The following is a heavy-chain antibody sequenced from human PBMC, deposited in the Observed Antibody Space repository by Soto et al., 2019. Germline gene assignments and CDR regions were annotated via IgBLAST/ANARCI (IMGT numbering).Heavy chain of an antibody. J-gene: IGHJ5*02. CDR3: TRIRLVTDYWFDP. V-gene: IGHV2-26*01. CDR2: ILSNDEK. Sequence: QVTLKESGPVLVKPTETLTLTCTVSGFSLRNARMGVSWIRQPPGKAPDWLAHILSNDEKTYIPSLKSRLTISKTTYKSQVALTITDMDPVDTRTYFCTRIRLVTDYWFDPWGQGNLVTVSS. D-gene: IGHD2-21*02. CDR1: GFSLRNARMG.